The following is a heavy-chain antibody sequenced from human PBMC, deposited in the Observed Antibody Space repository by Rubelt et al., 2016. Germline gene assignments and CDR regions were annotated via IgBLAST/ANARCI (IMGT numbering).Heavy chain of an antibody. V-gene: IGHV1-69*04. J-gene: IGHJ4*02. Sequence: SWVRQAPGQGLEWMGRIIPILGIANYAQKFQGRVTITADKSTSTAYMELSSLRSEDTAVYYCAREGGTGTTEGLDYWGQGTLVTVSS. CDR3: AREGGTGTTEGLDY. CDR2: IIPILGIA. D-gene: IGHD1-1*01.